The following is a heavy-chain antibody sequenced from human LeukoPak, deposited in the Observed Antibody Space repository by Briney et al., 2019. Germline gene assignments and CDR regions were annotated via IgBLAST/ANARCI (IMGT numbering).Heavy chain of an antibody. D-gene: IGHD3-10*01. Sequence: PGGSLRLSCEASGFTFSSYWMHWVRQAPGKGLEWVAVISYDGNNKYYADSVKGRFTISRDKSKNTLYLQMNSLRAEDTAVYFCAKDAFGEHFFDYWGQGTLVTVSS. CDR1: GFTFSSYW. CDR2: ISYDGNNK. V-gene: IGHV3-30*18. J-gene: IGHJ4*02. CDR3: AKDAFGEHFFDY.